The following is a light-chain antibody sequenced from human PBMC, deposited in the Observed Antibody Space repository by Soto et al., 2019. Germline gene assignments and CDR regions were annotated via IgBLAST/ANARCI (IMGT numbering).Light chain of an antibody. CDR1: SSNIGSNT. CDR2: SNN. Sequence: QSVLTQPPSASGTPGQRVTISCSGSSSNIGSNTVNWYQQLPGTAPKLLIYSNNQRPSGVPDRFSGSKSGTSPSLAISGLQSEDEADYYCAAGDDSLNGPVFGGGTKRTV. V-gene: IGLV1-44*01. J-gene: IGLJ2*01. CDR3: AAGDDSLNGPV.